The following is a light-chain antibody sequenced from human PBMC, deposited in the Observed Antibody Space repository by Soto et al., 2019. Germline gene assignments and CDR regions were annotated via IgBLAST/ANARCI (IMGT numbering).Light chain of an antibody. V-gene: IGLV1-40*01. CDR1: TSNIGTDYH. J-gene: IGLJ2*01. Sequence: QSALTQPPSVSGAPGQRVTISCTGNTSNIGTDYHVNWYQQLPGEAPKLLIYGNTNRPSGVPDRFSGSKSGTSASLAITGLQPEDEADYYCQSFETSLRAVVFGGGTKVTVL. CDR2: GNT. CDR3: QSFETSLRAVV.